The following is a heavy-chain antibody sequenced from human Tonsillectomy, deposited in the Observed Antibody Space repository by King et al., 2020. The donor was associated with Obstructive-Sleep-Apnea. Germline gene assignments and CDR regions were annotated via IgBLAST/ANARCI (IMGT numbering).Heavy chain of an antibody. CDR3: AREYWGPDY. D-gene: IGHD3-16*01. Sequence: EVQLVESGGGLVQPGGSVRLSCGASGFTFSSYWMTWVRQAPGKGLEWVANIKQDGGVKNFEDSAKGRFTISRDNAKKSVFLQMKRLSAEDTAVYNCAREYWGPDYWGQGTLVTVSS. CDR1: GFTFSSYW. CDR2: IKQDGGVK. V-gene: IGHV3-7*01. J-gene: IGHJ4*02.